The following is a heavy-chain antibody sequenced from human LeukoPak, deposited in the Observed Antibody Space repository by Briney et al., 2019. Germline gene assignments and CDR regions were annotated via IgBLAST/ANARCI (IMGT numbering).Heavy chain of an antibody. Sequence: ASVKVSCKASGYTFTSYDINWARQAPGQGLEWMGWISAYNGNTNYAQKLQGRVTMTTDTSTSTAYMELRSLRSDDTAVYYCARDQGTYYDSSGYPLYYYYGMDVWGQGTTVTVSS. CDR3: ARDQGTYYDSSGYPLYYYYGMDV. D-gene: IGHD3-22*01. J-gene: IGHJ6*02. CDR2: ISAYNGNT. CDR1: GYTFTSYD. V-gene: IGHV1-18*01.